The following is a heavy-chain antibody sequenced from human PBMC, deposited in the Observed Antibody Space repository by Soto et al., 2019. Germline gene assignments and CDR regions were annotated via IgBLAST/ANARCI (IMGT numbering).Heavy chain of an antibody. CDR3: AREMKSGWSYFDY. CDR1: GFTFSSYA. D-gene: IGHD6-19*01. CDR2: ISYDGSNK. J-gene: IGHJ4*02. V-gene: IGHV3-30-3*01. Sequence: GGSLRLSCAASGFTFSSYAMHWVRQAPGKGLEWVAVISYDGSNKYYADSVKGRFTISRDNSKNTLYLQMNSLRAEDTAVYYCAREMKSGWSYFDYWGQGTLVTVSS.